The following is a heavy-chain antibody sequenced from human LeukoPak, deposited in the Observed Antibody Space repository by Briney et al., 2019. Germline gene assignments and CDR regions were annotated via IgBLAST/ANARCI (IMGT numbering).Heavy chain of an antibody. CDR1: GYTFTSYG. J-gene: IGHJ4*02. D-gene: IGHD1-26*01. V-gene: IGHV1-18*01. Sequence: ASVKVSCKASGYTFTSYGISWVRQAPGQGLEWMGWISAYNGNTNYAQKLQGRVTMTTDTSTSTAYMELRSLRSDDTAVYYCARAVWGGATSPHFDYWGQGTLVTVSS. CDR3: ARAVWGGATSPHFDY. CDR2: ISAYNGNT.